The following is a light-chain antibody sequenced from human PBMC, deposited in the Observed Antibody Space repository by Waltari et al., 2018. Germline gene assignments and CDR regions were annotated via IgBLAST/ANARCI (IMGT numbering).Light chain of an antibody. CDR2: SAS. CDR3: QQRSNWPRT. V-gene: IGKV3-11*01. Sequence: EIVLTQSPATLSLSPGERATLSCRASQGVSSYLAWYHQQPGQAPRLLIYSASNRATGSPARFSGSGSGTDFTLTISSLEPEDFAVYYCQQRSNWPRTFGQGTKVEIK. J-gene: IGKJ1*01. CDR1: QGVSSY.